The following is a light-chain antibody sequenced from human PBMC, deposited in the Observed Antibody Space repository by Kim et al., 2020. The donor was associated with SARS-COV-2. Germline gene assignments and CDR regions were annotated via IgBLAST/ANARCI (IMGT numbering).Light chain of an antibody. Sequence: QSALTQPASVSGSPGQSITISCSGTSSDVGSYNVVSWYQQHPGKAPKLMIYEVSKRPSGISNRFSGSKSGNTASLTISGLQGEDEADYYCCSYAGSSILIFGGGTQLTVL. V-gene: IGLV2-23*02. J-gene: IGLJ2*01. CDR3: CSYAGSSILI. CDR2: EVS. CDR1: SSDVGSYNV.